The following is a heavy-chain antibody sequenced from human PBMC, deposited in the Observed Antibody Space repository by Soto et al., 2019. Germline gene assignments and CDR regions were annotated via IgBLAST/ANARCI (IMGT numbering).Heavy chain of an antibody. CDR1: GGSISSGGYY. CDR3: ARGEYCSGGSCYSRSNWFAP. V-gene: IGHV4-31*03. J-gene: IGHJ5*02. CDR2: IYYSGST. D-gene: IGHD2-15*01. Sequence: QVQLQESGPGLVKPSQTLSLTCTVSGGSISSGGYYWSWIRQHPGKGLEWIGYIYYSGSTYYNPSLKSRVTISVDTSKNQFSLKLSSVTAADTAVYYFARGEYCSGGSCYSRSNWFAPWGQGTLVTVSS.